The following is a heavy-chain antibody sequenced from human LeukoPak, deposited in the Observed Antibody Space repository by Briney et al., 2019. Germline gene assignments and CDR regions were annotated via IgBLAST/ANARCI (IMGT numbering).Heavy chain of an antibody. CDR2: IYYSGST. Sequence: PSETLSLTCTVSGGSISSSSYYWGWIRQPPGKGLEWIGSIYYSGSTYYNPSLKSRVTISVDTSKNQFSLKLSSVTAADTAVYYCARSSYYDFWSGYPTDYWGQGTLVTVSS. J-gene: IGHJ4*02. D-gene: IGHD3-3*01. CDR3: ARSSYYDFWSGYPTDY. CDR1: GGSISSSSYY. V-gene: IGHV4-39*07.